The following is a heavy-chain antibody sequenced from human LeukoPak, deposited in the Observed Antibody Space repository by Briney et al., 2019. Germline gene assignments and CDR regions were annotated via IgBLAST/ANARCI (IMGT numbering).Heavy chain of an antibody. CDR2: ISGSGSTR. V-gene: IGHV3-48*03. CDR3: ARSFDV. J-gene: IGHJ3*01. Sequence: GGSLRLSCAASGFTFTNYEMNWVRQAPGKGLEWVSSISGSGSTRYYEDSVKGRFTISRDNAKNSLSLQMNSLRAGDTAVYYCARSFDVWGQGTLVTVSA. CDR1: GFTFTNYE.